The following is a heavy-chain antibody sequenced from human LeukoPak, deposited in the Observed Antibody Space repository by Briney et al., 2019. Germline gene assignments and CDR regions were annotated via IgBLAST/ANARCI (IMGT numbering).Heavy chain of an antibody. V-gene: IGHV3-53*01. CDR2: IYSGGST. Sequence: GRSLRLSCAASGFTFSSYGMPWVRQAPGKGLEWVSVIYSGGSTYYADSVKGRFTISRDNSKNTLYLQMNSLRAEDTAVYYCASGYSSGFDAFDIWGQGTMVTVSS. J-gene: IGHJ3*02. CDR1: GFTFSSYG. CDR3: ASGYSSGFDAFDI. D-gene: IGHD6-19*01.